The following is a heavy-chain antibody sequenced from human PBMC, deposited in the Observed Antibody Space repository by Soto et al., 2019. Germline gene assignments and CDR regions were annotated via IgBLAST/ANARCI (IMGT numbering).Heavy chain of an antibody. D-gene: IGHD3-22*01. V-gene: IGHV1-18*01. CDR2: ISAYNGNT. Sequence: ASVKVSCKASGYTFTSYGISWVRQAPGQGLEWMGWISAYNGNTNYAQKLQGRVTMTTDTSTSTAYMELGSLRSDDTAVYYCARVNGTYYYDSSGYSDTNNWFDPWGQGTLVTVSS. J-gene: IGHJ5*02. CDR3: ARVNGTYYYDSSGYSDTNNWFDP. CDR1: GYTFTSYG.